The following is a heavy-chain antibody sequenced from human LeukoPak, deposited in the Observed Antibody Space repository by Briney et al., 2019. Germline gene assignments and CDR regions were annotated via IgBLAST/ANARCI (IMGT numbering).Heavy chain of an antibody. CDR1: GGSFSGYY. CDR3: ASSVVVTAIPNGMDV. CDR2: IYYSGST. J-gene: IGHJ6*02. V-gene: IGHV4-34*09. Sequence: SETLSLTCAVYGGSFSGYYWSWIRQPPGKGLEWIGYIYYSGSTYYNPSLKSRVTISVDTSKNQFSLKLSSVTAADTAVYYCASSVVVTAIPNGMDVWGQGTTVTVSS. D-gene: IGHD2-21*02.